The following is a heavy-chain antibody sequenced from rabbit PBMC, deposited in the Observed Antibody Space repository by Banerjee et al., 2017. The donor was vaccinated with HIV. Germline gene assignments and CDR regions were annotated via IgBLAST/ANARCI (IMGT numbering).Heavy chain of an antibody. CDR3: ARDLAGVVGWNLNL. CDR2: IYAGSRDYT. D-gene: IGHD4-1*01. V-gene: IGHV1S45*01. J-gene: IGHJ4*01. CDR1: GIDFSSSYW. Sequence: QEQLEESGGGLVKPEASLTLTSTASGIDFSSSYWICWVRQAPGKGLEWIACIYAGSRDYTYYASWAKGRFTISKTSSTTVTLQMTSLTAADTATYFCARDLAGVVGWNLNLWGPGTLVTVS.